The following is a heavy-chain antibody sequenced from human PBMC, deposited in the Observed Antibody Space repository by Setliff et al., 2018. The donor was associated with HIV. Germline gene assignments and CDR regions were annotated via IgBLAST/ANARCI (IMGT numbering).Heavy chain of an antibody. CDR2: INPNSGGT. CDR3: ARLAVAGN. J-gene: IGHJ4*02. V-gene: IGHV1-2*02. D-gene: IGHD6-19*01. Sequence: ASVKVSCKASGYTFTDYYMHWIRQAPGQGLEWMGWINPNSGGTNYAQKFQGRVTMTRDTSISTAYMDLSRLRSDDTAVYYCARLAVAGNWGQGTLVTVSS. CDR1: GYTFTDYY.